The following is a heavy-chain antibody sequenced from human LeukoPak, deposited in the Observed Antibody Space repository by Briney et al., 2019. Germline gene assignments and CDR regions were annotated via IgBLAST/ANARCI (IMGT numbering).Heavy chain of an antibody. V-gene: IGHV5-51*01. D-gene: IGHD6-13*01. CDR3: ARHKPAATDY. CDR2: IYPGDSDT. CDR1: GYTFTNYW. J-gene: IGHJ4*02. Sequence: GESLKISFTGSGYTFTNYWIAWVRHMPGKGLEWMGAIYPGDSDTRYTPSFQGLVTISADKSSSTAYLQWSSLKASDTAMYYCARHKPAATDYWGQGTLITVSS.